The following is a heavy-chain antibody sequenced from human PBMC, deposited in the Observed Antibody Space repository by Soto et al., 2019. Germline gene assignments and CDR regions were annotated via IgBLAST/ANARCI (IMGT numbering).Heavy chain of an antibody. CDR3: VKGLPKRYCSGGSCYGFDY. CDR1: GGSISSINW. V-gene: IGHV4-4*02. J-gene: IGHJ4*02. Sequence: SETLSLTCAVSGGSISSINWWSWVRQPPGKGLEWIGEIYHSGSTYHADSVKDRFTISRDNSRNTLYLQMSSLRPEDTAVYYCVKGLPKRYCSGGSCYGFDYWGQGTLVTVSS. D-gene: IGHD2-15*01. CDR2: IYHSGST.